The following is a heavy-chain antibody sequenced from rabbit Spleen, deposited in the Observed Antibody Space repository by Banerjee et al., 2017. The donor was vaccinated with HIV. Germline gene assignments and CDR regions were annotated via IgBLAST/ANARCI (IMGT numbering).Heavy chain of an antibody. CDR1: GFDFTSTFY. J-gene: IGHJ4*01. CDR2: IDTGSGDT. Sequence: QSLEESGGDLVKPGASLTLTCKASGFDFTSTFYMCWVRQAPGKGLEWIGCIDTGSGDTAYATWAKGRFTISKTSSTTVTLQMTSLTGADTATYFCARDGVGGSNGYGYTLWGPGTLVTVS. CDR3: ARDGVGGSNGYGYTL. V-gene: IGHV1S40*01. D-gene: IGHD6-1*01.